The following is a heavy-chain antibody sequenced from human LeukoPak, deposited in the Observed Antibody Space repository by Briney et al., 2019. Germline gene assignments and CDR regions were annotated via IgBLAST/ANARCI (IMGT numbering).Heavy chain of an antibody. CDR3: ARENWRSKSIDFDS. V-gene: IGHV4-61*08. CDR1: GGSISSGGYY. D-gene: IGHD6-6*01. CDR2: IYSSGST. J-gene: IGHJ4*02. Sequence: NPSETLSLTCTVSGGSISSGGYYWSWIRQHPGKGLEWIGRIYSSGSTNFNPSLKSRVTMSVDTSKNQFSLRLSSVTAADTAAYFCARENWRSKSIDFDSWGQGTLVTVSS.